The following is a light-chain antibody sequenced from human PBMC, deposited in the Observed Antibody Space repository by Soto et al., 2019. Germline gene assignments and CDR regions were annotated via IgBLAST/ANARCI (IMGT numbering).Light chain of an antibody. CDR2: GAS. V-gene: IGKV1-39*01. CDR1: LNIGDS. Sequence: QMTQSPSPLSASVXDRVTLPCRASLNIGDSLSWFQQKAGKPPTQLIYGASALQSGVPVRFSGSASGTDFTLTIRNMQREDFATYYCLQTYNLPRTFGQGTKVDI. J-gene: IGKJ1*01. CDR3: LQTYNLPRT.